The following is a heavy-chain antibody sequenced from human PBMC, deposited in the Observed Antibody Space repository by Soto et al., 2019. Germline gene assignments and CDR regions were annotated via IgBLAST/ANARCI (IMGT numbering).Heavy chain of an antibody. D-gene: IGHD5-18*01. CDR2: IYYSGST. J-gene: IGHJ4*02. CDR1: GGSVSSGGYY. V-gene: IGHV4-31*03. CDR3: ARGLDTAMVFSGYYFDY. Sequence: PSETLSLTCTVSGGSVSSGGYYWSWIRQHPGKGLEWIGYIYYSGSTYYNPSLKSRVTISVDTSKNQFSLKLSSVTAADTAVYYCARGLDTAMVFSGYYFDYWGQGTLVTVSS.